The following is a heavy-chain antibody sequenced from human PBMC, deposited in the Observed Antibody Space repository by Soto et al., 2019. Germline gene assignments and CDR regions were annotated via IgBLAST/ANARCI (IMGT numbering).Heavy chain of an antibody. D-gene: IGHD3-3*01. CDR3: AKFDTIFGVVINDAFDI. Sequence: EVQLLESGGGLVQPGGSLRLSCAASGFTFSSYAMSWVRQAPGKGLEWVSAISGSGGSTYYADSVKGRFTISRDNSKNTLYLQMNSLRAEDTAVYYCAKFDTIFGVVINDAFDIWGQGTMVTVSS. CDR1: GFTFSSYA. J-gene: IGHJ3*02. CDR2: ISGSGGST. V-gene: IGHV3-23*01.